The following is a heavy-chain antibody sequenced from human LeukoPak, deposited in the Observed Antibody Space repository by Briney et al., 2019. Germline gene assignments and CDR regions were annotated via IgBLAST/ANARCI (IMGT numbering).Heavy chain of an antibody. CDR3: ARRSIVGATSWFDP. CDR2: MNPNSGNT. CDR1: GYTFTSYD. J-gene: IGHJ5*02. D-gene: IGHD1-26*01. Sequence: ASVKVSCKASGYTFTSYDINWVRQATGQGLEWMGWMNPNSGNTGYAQKFQGRVTITRNTSISTAYMELSSLRSEDTALYYCARRSIVGATSWFDPWGQGTLVTVSS. V-gene: IGHV1-8*03.